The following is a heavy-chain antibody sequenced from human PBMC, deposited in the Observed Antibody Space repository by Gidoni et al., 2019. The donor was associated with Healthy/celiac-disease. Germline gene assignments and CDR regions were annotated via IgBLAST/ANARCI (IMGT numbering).Heavy chain of an antibody. J-gene: IGHJ4*02. V-gene: IGHV3-53*02. CDR1: GFTVSSNY. CDR2: MYSGGST. D-gene: IGHD5-18*01. Sequence: EVQLVETGGGLIQPGGSLRLSCAASGFTVSSNYMSWVRQAPGKGREWVSVMYSGGSTYYADYVKGRFTISRDNSKNTLYLQMNSLRAEDTAVYYCASTPEGDTAMVLDYWSQGTLVTVSS. CDR3: ASTPEGDTAMVLDY.